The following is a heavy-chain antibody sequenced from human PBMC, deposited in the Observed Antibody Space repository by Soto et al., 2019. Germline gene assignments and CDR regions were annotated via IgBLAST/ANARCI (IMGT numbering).Heavy chain of an antibody. CDR2: ISGSGGST. CDR3: AKVLRYFDWLPLDY. D-gene: IGHD3-9*01. CDR1: GFTFSSYA. V-gene: IGHV3-23*01. Sequence: GGSLRLSCAASGFTFSSYAMSWVRQAPGKGLEWVSAISGSGGSTYYADSVKGRFTISRDNSKNTLYLQMNSLRAEDTAVYYCAKVLRYFDWLPLDYWGQGTLVTVS. J-gene: IGHJ4*02.